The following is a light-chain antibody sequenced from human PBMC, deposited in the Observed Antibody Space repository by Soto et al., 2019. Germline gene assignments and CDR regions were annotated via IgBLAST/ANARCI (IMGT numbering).Light chain of an antibody. CDR3: QQYNSWPPLT. CDR2: GAS. Sequence: EIVMTQSPATLSVSPGERATLSCRASQSVSGNLAWYQQKPGQAPRLLIYGASTRATGIPARFSGSGSWTEFTLTIRSLQSEDFAVYYCQQYNSWPPLTLGGGTKVEIK. J-gene: IGKJ4*01. V-gene: IGKV3-15*01. CDR1: QSVSGN.